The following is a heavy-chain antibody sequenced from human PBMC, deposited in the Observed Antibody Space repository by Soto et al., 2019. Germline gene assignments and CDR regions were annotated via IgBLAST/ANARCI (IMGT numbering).Heavy chain of an antibody. Sequence: SETLSLTCAVYGGSFSGYYWSWIRQPPGKGLEWIGEINHSGSTNYNPSLKSRVTISVDTSKNQFSLKLSSVTAADTAVYYCARGVLWFGASYYYYGMDVWGQGTTVTVSS. D-gene: IGHD3-10*01. V-gene: IGHV4-34*01. J-gene: IGHJ6*02. CDR3: ARGVLWFGASYYYYGMDV. CDR1: GGSFSGYY. CDR2: INHSGST.